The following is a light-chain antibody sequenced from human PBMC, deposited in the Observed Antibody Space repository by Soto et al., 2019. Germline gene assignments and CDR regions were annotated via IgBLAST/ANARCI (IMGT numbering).Light chain of an antibody. CDR1: KLGDKY. CDR3: QAWDSSVV. CDR2: QDS. V-gene: IGLV3-1*01. J-gene: IGLJ2*01. Sequence: ELTQPPSVSVSPGQTASITCSGDKLGDKYACWYQQKPGQSPVLVIYQDSKRPSGIPERFSGSNSGNTATLTISGTQAMDEADYYCQAWDSSVVFGGGTQLTVL.